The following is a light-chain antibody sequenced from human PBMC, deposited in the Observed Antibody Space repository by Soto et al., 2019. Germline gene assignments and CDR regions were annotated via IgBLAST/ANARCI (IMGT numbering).Light chain of an antibody. Sequence: DIQMTQSPSTLSASVGDRVTITCRASESIRTWFAWYQQTPGTAPKLLIYDASSLESGVPSRFSGSGSGTEFTLTISSLQPDDFATYYCQQYNSYSRTFGQGTKVDIK. J-gene: IGKJ1*01. CDR2: DAS. V-gene: IGKV1-5*01. CDR3: QQYNSYSRT. CDR1: ESIRTW.